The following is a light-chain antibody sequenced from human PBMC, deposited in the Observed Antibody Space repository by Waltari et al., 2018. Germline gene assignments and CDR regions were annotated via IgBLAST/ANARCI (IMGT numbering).Light chain of an antibody. CDR2: EVN. CDR3: CSYAVSSTQAV. Sequence: QSALTQPASVSGSPGQSITISCTGTRSDVGSYNLVSWYQPDPGKAPKLMIYEVNKRPSGVSKRFSGAKSGNTASLTISGLQAEDEADYYCCSYAVSSTQAVFGGGTKLTVL. V-gene: IGLV2-23*02. CDR1: RSDVGSYNL. J-gene: IGLJ2*01.